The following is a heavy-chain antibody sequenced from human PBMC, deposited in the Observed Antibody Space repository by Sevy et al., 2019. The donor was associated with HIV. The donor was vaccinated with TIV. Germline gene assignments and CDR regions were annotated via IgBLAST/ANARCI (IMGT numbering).Heavy chain of an antibody. CDR3: ARDGMILGGGGGMDV. Sequence: ASVKVSCKASGYSFTAYYIHWVRQAPGQGLEWMGWINPNSDGTNYAQKFQGRVTMTTDTSISTAYMELSRLRSDDTAVYYCARDGMILGGGGGMDVWGQGTTVTVSS. V-gene: IGHV1-2*02. CDR2: INPNSDGT. CDR1: GYSFTAYY. D-gene: IGHD3-16*01. J-gene: IGHJ6*02.